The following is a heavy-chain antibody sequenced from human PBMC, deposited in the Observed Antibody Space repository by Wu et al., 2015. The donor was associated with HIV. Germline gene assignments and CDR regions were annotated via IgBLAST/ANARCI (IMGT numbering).Heavy chain of an antibody. J-gene: IGHJ1*01. Sequence: QVQLLRSGAVMKKPGASVKVACKVFGNSLNKLSMNWVRQAPGRGLEWMGGFDPEDGKILYARKFQGRVVMTGDTLTDTAYLVFNTLTSDDTATFYCAAYSRDTWSSGLPYWGQGTPVIVAS. V-gene: IGHV1-24*01. CDR3: AAYSRDTWSSGLPY. CDR2: FDPEDGKI. CDR1: GNSLNKLS. D-gene: IGHD2-21*01.